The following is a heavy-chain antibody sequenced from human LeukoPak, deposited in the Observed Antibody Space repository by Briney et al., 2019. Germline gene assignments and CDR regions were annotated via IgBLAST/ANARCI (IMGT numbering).Heavy chain of an antibody. CDR1: GGSMRNYY. Sequence: SETLSLTCAVSGGSMRNYYWSWIRQPPGKGLEWIGYTYDSGSSSYNPSLRSRVSISIDTSKNQFSLNLSSVTAADTAVYYCGRGWASSWYYFDFWGQGTLVTVSS. J-gene: IGHJ4*02. V-gene: IGHV4-59*01. CDR3: GRGWASSWYYFDF. CDR2: TYDSGSS. D-gene: IGHD2-2*01.